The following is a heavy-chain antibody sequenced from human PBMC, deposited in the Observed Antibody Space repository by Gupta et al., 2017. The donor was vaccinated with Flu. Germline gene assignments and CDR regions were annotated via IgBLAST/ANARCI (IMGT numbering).Heavy chain of an antibody. Sequence: YSGSTNYNPSLKSRVTISVDTSKNQFSLKLSSVTAADTAVYYCARVRFGAVPAAMPNWFDPWGQGTLVTVSS. V-gene: IGHV4-59*01. J-gene: IGHJ5*02. CDR2: YSGST. CDR3: ARVRFGAVPAAMPNWFDP. D-gene: IGHD2-2*01.